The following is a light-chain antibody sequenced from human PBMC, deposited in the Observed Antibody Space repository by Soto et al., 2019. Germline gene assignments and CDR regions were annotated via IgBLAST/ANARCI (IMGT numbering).Light chain of an antibody. V-gene: IGKV3-11*01. Sequence: EIVLTQSPATLSLSPGERATLSCRASQSVSSYLAWYQQKPGQAPRLLIYDASNRATGIPARFSGSGSWTDCTLTISRLEPEDFAVYYCQQRSNWPLTFGGGTKVEIK. CDR2: DAS. J-gene: IGKJ4*01. CDR1: QSVSSY. CDR3: QQRSNWPLT.